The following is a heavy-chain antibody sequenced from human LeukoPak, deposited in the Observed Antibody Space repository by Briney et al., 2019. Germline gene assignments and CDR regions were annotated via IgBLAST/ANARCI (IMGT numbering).Heavy chain of an antibody. CDR3: ARDSGYRDY. D-gene: IGHD3-9*01. CDR1: GFTFSNYW. J-gene: IGHJ4*02. V-gene: IGHV3-7*03. CDR2: IKQDGSEK. Sequence: GGPLRLSCAASGFTFSNYWLSWVRQAPGKGLEWVANIKQDGSEKYFVDSVKGRFTISRDNAKNSLYLQMNSLRAEDTAVYYCARDSGYRDYWGQGTLVTVFS.